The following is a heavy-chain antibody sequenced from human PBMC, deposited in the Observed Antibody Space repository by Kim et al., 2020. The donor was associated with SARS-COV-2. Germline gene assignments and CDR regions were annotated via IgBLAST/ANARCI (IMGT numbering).Heavy chain of an antibody. Sequence: VTGRFTISRDKSKNSLCLQMNSLRAEDTALYYCAKVRTRQWLVRADAFDLWGQGTMVTVSS. CDR3: AKVRTRQWLVRADAFDL. D-gene: IGHD6-19*01. J-gene: IGHJ3*01. V-gene: IGHV3-9*01.